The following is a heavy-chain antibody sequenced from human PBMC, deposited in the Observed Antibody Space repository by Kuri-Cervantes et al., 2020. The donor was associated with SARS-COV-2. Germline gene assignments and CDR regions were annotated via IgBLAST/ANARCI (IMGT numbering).Heavy chain of an antibody. V-gene: IGHV3-30*02. CDR1: GFTFSSYS. J-gene: IGHJ4*02. D-gene: IGHD2/OR15-2a*01. CDR2: IQYDGGNE. CDR3: AREGGDGYTTFSAFNY. Sequence: GGSLRLSCAASGFTFSSYSMNWVRQAPGKGLEWVAFIQYDGGNEYSTESVKGRFTISRDNSRNTLYLQMGRLRPEDTAVYYCAREGGDGYTTFSAFNYWGQGTLVTVSS.